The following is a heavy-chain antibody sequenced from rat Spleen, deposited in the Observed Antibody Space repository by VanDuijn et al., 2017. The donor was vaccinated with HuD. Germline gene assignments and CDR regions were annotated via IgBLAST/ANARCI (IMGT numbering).Heavy chain of an antibody. CDR3: ARHGNNYGWFAY. D-gene: IGHD1-10*01. CDR2: ISYDGTAT. Sequence: EVQLVESGGGLVQPGRSLKLSCAASGFTFSDYNMAWVRQAPTKGLEWVASISYDGTATYYRDSVKGRFTLSRDNAKSTLYLQMGSLRSDDTDTYYCARHGNNYGWFAYWGQGTRVTVSS. CDR1: GFTFSDYN. J-gene: IGHJ3*01. V-gene: IGHV5-7*01.